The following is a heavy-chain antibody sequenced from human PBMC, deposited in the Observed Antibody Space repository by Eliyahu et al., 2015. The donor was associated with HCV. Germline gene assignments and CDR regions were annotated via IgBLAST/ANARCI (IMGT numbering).Heavy chain of an antibody. Sequence: QVQLVQSGAEVKKPGASVKVSCKASGYSFTSYAVHWVRQAPGQRLEWIGWINAGDGNTKYSQHFQGRVTITTDTSASIAYMELGSLRSEDTAVYYCARDRGRYNKPPLGYYMDVWGKGTTVTVSS. J-gene: IGHJ6*03. CDR2: INAGDGNT. CDR1: GYSFTSYA. V-gene: IGHV1-3*01. D-gene: IGHD5-24*01. CDR3: ARDRGRYNKPPLGYYMDV.